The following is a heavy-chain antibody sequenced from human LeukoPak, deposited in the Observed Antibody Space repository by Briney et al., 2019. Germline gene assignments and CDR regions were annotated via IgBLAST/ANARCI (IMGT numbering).Heavy chain of an antibody. Sequence: ASVKVSCKASGYTFTDYYMHWVRQAPGQGLEWRGWINPKSGGTSYAQKFRGSVTMTRDTSISTAYMEVSSDDTAVYYCARVIAFGEPHDYWGQGPLVTVSS. D-gene: IGHD3-10*01. V-gene: IGHV1-2*02. CDR1: GYTFTDYY. CDR3: ARVIAFGEPHDY. CDR2: INPKSGGT. J-gene: IGHJ4*02.